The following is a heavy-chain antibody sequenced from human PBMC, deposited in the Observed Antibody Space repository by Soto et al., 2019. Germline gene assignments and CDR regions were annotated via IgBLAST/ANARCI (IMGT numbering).Heavy chain of an antibody. CDR3: ARSILVVTAADY. V-gene: IGHV1-3*01. Sequence: ASVKVSCAASGYTFTSYAMHWVRQAPGQRLEWMGWINAGNGNTKYSQKFQGRVTITRDTSASTAYMELSSLRSEDTAVYYCARSILVVTAADYWGQGTLVTVSS. J-gene: IGHJ4*02. CDR2: INAGNGNT. D-gene: IGHD2-21*02. CDR1: GYTFTSYA.